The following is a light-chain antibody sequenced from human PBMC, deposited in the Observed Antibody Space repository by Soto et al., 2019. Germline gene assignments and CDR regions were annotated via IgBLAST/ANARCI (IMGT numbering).Light chain of an antibody. V-gene: IGKV3-15*01. Sequence: EIVMTQSPATLSVSPGERATLSCRASQSVSSNLAWYQQKPGQAPRLLIYGASTRATGIPARFSGSGSGTEFTLTISSLQSEDFAVCYFQQYNNWPPYTFGQGTKLEIK. J-gene: IGKJ2*01. CDR3: QQYNNWPPYT. CDR1: QSVSSN. CDR2: GAS.